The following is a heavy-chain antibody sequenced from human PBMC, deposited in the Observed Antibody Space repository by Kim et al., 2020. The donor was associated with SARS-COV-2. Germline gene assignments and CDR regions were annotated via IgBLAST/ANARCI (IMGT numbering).Heavy chain of an antibody. J-gene: IGHJ4*02. CDR3: AKSGGGFFDY. V-gene: IGHV3-23*02. Sequence: SFEDSVKGRFTISRDNSKNTLYLQMNSLRAEDTAVYYCAKSGGGFFDYWGQGTLVTVSS.